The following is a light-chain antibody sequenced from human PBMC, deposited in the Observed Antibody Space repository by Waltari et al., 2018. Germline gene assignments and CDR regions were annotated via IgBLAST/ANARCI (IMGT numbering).Light chain of an antibody. CDR1: SSNIGSNY. J-gene: IGLJ2*01. CDR3: AAWDDSLSGVV. V-gene: IGLV1-47*01. CDR2: RNK. Sequence: QSVLTQPPSASGTPGPRGTISCSGSSSNIGSNYVYWYQQLPGTAPKLLIYRNKQRPSGVPDRFSGSKSGTSASLAISGLRSEDEADYYCAAWDDSLSGVVFGGGTKLTVL.